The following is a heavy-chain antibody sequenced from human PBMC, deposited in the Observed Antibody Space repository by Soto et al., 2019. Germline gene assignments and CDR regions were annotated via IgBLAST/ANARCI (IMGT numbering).Heavy chain of an antibody. CDR2: LYADGST. D-gene: IGHD5-18*01. CDR1: GFPVNATY. CDR3: ARTAEGDTPRTHWYFDL. V-gene: IGHV3-53*02. Sequence: EVQLVETGGALIQPGGSLRLSCAASGFPVNATYLSWVRQAPGKGLEWLSVLYADGSTYYIDSVKGRFRISRDSSKNTLYLQMDSLRADYTALYFCARTAEGDTPRTHWYFDLWGRGTLVTVSS. J-gene: IGHJ2*01.